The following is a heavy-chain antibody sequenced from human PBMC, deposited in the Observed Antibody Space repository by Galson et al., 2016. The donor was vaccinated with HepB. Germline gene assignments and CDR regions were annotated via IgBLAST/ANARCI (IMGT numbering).Heavy chain of an antibody. CDR3: ARHGVAANGTGRRYDY. CDR2: IYSRDSDT. J-gene: IGHJ4*02. Sequence: QSGAEVKKPGESLRISCQGSGFSFTAYWIGWVRQMPGKGLEWMGIIYSRDSDTRYSPSFQGQVTISADKSISTAYLQWSSLKASDSAIYYCARHGVAANGTGRRYDYWGQGTLVTVSS. CDR1: GFSFTAYW. D-gene: IGHD6-13*01. V-gene: IGHV5-51*01.